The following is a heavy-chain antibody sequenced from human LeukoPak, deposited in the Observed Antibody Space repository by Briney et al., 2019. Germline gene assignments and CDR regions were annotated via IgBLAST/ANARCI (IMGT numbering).Heavy chain of an antibody. CDR3: VKDRRYSSNWYYFDY. CDR1: GFPFSSYV. V-gene: IGHV3-64D*09. Sequence: GGSLRLSCSASGFPFSSYVMHWVRQAPGKGLEYVSAISSNGGSTYYADSVKGRFTISRDNSKNTLYLQMSSLRAEDTAVYYCVKDRRYSSNWYYFDYWGQGTLVIVSS. D-gene: IGHD6-13*01. J-gene: IGHJ4*02. CDR2: ISSNGGST.